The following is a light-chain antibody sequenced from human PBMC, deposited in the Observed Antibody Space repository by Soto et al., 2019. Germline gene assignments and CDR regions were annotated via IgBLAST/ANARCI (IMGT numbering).Light chain of an antibody. CDR3: QSYDSILYV. J-gene: IGLJ1*01. V-gene: IGLV1-40*01. Sequence: QPVLTQPPSVSGAPGQRVTISCTGSSSNIGAGYDVHWYQQLPGTAPKLLIYGNSNRPSGVPDRFSGSKSGTSASLAITGLQAEDEADYYCQSYDSILYVFGTGTKLTVL. CDR1: SSNIGAGYD. CDR2: GNS.